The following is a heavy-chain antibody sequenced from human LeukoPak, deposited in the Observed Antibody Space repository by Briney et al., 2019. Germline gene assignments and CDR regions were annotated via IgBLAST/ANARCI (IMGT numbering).Heavy chain of an antibody. CDR3: AKDIAARRFLFMIFDQ. CDR2: ISGSGDST. D-gene: IGHD6-6*01. V-gene: IGHV3-23*01. Sequence: PGGSLRLSCAASGFTFSSYAMSWVRQAPGKGLEWVSAISGSGDSTYYADSVKGRFTISRDNSKNTLYLQMNRLRAEDTAVYYCAKDIAARRFLFMIFDQWGQGTLVTVSS. CDR1: GFTFSSYA. J-gene: IGHJ4*02.